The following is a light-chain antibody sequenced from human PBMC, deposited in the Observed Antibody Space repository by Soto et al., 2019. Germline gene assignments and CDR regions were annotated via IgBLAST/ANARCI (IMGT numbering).Light chain of an antibody. Sequence: QSALTQPPCASGSLGQSVTISCSGITNDVGGYNYVSWFQQHPGKAPKLIIYDVTKRPSGVPDRFSGSRSGNTASLTVSGLQGEDEADYYCSSFAGTNRCVVFGGGTQLTVL. J-gene: IGLJ2*01. V-gene: IGLV2-8*01. CDR3: SSFAGTNRCVV. CDR1: TNDVGGYNY. CDR2: DVT.